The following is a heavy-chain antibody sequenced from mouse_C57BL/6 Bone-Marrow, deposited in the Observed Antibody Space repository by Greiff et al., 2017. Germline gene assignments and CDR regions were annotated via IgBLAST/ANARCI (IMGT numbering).Heavy chain of an antibody. D-gene: IGHD2-2*01. CDR3: ARSTMVTTGPYYYAMDY. CDR2: IHPNSGST. Sequence: QVQLQQPGAELVKPGASVKLSCKASGYTFTSYWMHWVKQRPGQGLEWIGMIHPNSGSTNYNEKFKSKATLTVDKSSSTAYMQLSSLTSEDSAVYYCARSTMVTTGPYYYAMDYWGQGTSVTVSS. CDR1: GYTFTSYW. J-gene: IGHJ4*01. V-gene: IGHV1-64*01.